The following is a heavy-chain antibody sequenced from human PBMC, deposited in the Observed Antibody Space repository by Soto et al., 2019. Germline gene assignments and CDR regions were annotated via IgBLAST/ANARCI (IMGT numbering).Heavy chain of an antibody. CDR3: ARAGAATLSDY. D-gene: IGHD2-15*01. CDR1: GGSISNYY. CDR2: IYYSGST. J-gene: IGHJ4*02. Sequence: PSETLSLTCTVSGGSISNYYWSWIRQPPGKGLEWIGYIYYSGSTNYNPSLKSRVTISLDTSKNQFSLKLSSVTAAGTAVYYCARAGAATLSDYWGQGTVVTVSS. V-gene: IGHV4-59*01.